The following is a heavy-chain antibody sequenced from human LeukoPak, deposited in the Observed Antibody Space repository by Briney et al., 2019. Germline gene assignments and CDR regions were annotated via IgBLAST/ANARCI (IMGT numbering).Heavy chain of an antibody. CDR2: IKQDGSEK. CDR1: GFTFSSYW. J-gene: IGHJ4*02. CDR3: AKRDYYGSGSYYNWGGFDY. D-gene: IGHD3-10*01. Sequence: GGSLRLSCAASGFTFSSYWMSRVRQAPGKGLEWVANIKQDGSEKYYVDSVKGRFTISRDNAKNSLYLQMNSLRAEDTAVYYCAKRDYYGSGSYYNWGGFDYWGQGTLVTVCS. V-gene: IGHV3-7*03.